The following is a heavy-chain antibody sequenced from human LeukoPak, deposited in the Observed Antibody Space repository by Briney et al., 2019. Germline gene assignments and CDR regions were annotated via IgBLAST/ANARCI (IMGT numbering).Heavy chain of an antibody. J-gene: IGHJ4*02. CDR3: ARDLGDDYGDYGAPTPDY. Sequence: ASVKVSCKASGYTFTSYAMHWVRQAPGPRLGWVGWINAGNGNTKYSQKFHVRVTITRDTSASTAYMELSSLRSEDTAVYYCARDLGDDYGDYGAPTPDYWGQGTLVTVSS. D-gene: IGHD4-17*01. CDR1: GYTFTSYA. CDR2: INAGNGNT. V-gene: IGHV1-3*01.